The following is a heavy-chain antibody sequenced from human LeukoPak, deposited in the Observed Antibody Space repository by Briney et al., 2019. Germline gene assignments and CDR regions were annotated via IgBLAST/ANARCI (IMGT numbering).Heavy chain of an antibody. Sequence: GGSLRLSCAASGFTFSSAGMHWVRQAPGKGLEWMAFILSDGSNLYYADSVKGRFTISRDNSKNTLYLQMNSLRAEDTAVYYCAKDRGTYYFGDYWGKGTLVTVSS. CDR3: AKDRGTYYFGDY. D-gene: IGHD1-26*01. V-gene: IGHV3-30*02. CDR2: ILSDGSNL. CDR1: GFTFSSAG. J-gene: IGHJ4*02.